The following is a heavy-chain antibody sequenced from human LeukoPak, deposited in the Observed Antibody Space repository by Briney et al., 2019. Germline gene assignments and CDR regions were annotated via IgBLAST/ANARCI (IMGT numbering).Heavy chain of an antibody. Sequence: PGGSLRLSCAASGFTFSSHWMHWVRQAPGKGLVWVSRINSDESTTNYADSVKGRFTISRDNAKNTLYLQMNSLRAEDTAVCYCARGRYSSSSGDHDAFDIWGQGTMVTVSS. V-gene: IGHV3-74*01. D-gene: IGHD6-6*01. CDR3: ARGRYSSSSGDHDAFDI. CDR2: INSDESTT. J-gene: IGHJ3*02. CDR1: GFTFSSHW.